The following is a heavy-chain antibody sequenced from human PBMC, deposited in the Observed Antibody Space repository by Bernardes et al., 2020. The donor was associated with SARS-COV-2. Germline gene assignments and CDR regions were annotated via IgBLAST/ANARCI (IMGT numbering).Heavy chain of an antibody. CDR3: ATMSAIALFGMEY. Sequence: SETLSLTCTVSGGSFSNSAYYWGWVRQPPGKGLEWIAAISYSGNTYYNPSLKSRVTVSVDTSKNQFSMKLTSVTAADTAVYYCATMSAIALFGMEYGGQGTLATVSS. J-gene: IGHJ1*01. D-gene: IGHD3-3*01. CDR1: GGSFSNSAYY. V-gene: IGHV4-39*01. CDR2: ISYSGNT.